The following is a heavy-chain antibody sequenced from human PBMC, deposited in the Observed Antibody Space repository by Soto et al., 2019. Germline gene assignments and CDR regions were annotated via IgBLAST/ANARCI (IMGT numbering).Heavy chain of an antibody. CDR1: GGSISSYY. V-gene: IGHV4-59*08. CDR2: IYYSGST. J-gene: IGHJ5*02. Sequence: SETLSLTCTVSGGSISSYYWSWIRQPPGKGLEWIGYIYYSGSTNYNPSLKSRVTISVDTSKNQFSLKLSSVTAADTAVYYCARVSLAVAGPTPGNWFDPWGQGPLVTVSS. CDR3: ARVSLAVAGPTPGNWFDP. D-gene: IGHD6-19*01.